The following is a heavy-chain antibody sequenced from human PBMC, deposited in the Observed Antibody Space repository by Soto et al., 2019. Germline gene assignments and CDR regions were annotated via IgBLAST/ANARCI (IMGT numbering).Heavy chain of an antibody. CDR3: AKALVATIGGMDV. CDR1: GFTFSSYG. CDR2: ISYDGSNK. V-gene: IGHV3-30*18. D-gene: IGHD5-12*01. J-gene: IGHJ6*02. Sequence: GGSLRLSCAASGFTFSSYGMHWVRQAPGKGLEWVAVISYDGSNKYYADSVKGRFTISRDNSKNTLYLQMNSLRAEDTAVYYCAKALVATIGGMDVWGQGTTVTVSS.